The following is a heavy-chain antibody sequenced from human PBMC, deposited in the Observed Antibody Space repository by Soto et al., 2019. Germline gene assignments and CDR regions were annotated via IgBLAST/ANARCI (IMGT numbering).Heavy chain of an antibody. CDR3: ARVVVVIPPGYYYAMDV. J-gene: IGHJ6*02. V-gene: IGHV3-48*02. CDR2: ITSSSDTI. CDR1: GFTFSSFH. D-gene: IGHD3-22*01. Sequence: QPGGSLRLSCAASGFTFSSFHMNWVRQAPGRGLEWVAYITSSSDTIYYSDSVKGRFTISRDNGKNSLFLQMNSLRDEDTAVYYCARVVVVIPPGYYYAMDVWGQGNTVTVSS.